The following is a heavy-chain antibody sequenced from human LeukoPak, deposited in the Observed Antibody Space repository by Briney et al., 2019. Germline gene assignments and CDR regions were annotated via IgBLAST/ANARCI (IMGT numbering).Heavy chain of an antibody. D-gene: IGHD3-9*01. V-gene: IGHV3-23*01. CDR3: AKDPTSVGGRHDWLLDS. CDR2: IGFGDDSA. Sequence: GGSLRLSCAASGFTFNSYAMSWVRQAPGKGLEWVSTIGFGDDSAYYADSVKGRFTISKDNSKNTLYLQMNYLRAEDTAVYYCAKDPTSVGGRHDWLLDSWGQGTLVTVSS. J-gene: IGHJ5*02. CDR1: GFTFNSYA.